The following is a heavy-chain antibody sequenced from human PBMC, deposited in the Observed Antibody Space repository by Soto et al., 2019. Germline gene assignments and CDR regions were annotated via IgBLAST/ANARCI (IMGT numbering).Heavy chain of an antibody. CDR3: ARETTVTTTVGWFDP. CDR2: IIPIFGTA. CDR1: GGTFSSYA. D-gene: IGHD4-17*01. V-gene: IGHV1-69*13. J-gene: IGHJ5*02. Sequence: SVKVSCKASGGTFSSYAISWVRQAPGQGLEWMGGIIPIFGTANYAQKFQGRVTITADESTSTAYMELSSLRSGDTAVYYCARETTVTTTVGWFDPWGQGTLVTVSS.